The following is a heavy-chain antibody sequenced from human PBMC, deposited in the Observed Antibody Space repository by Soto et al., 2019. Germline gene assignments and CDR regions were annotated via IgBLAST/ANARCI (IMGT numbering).Heavy chain of an antibody. Sequence: PSETLSLTCTVSGGSISSYYWSWIRQPPGKGLEWIGYIYYSGSTNYNPSLKSRVTISVDTSKNQFSLKLSSVTAADTAVYYCARVRSSGYYNYYYYGMDVWGQGTTVTVSS. CDR2: IYYSGST. CDR3: ARVRSSGYYNYYYYGMDV. V-gene: IGHV4-59*12. CDR1: GGSISSYY. J-gene: IGHJ6*02. D-gene: IGHD3-22*01.